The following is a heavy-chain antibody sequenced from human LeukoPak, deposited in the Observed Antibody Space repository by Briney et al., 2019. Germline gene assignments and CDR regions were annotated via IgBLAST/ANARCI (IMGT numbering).Heavy chain of an antibody. CDR2: INPNSGGT. Sequence: GASVKVSCKASGYTFTSYYMHWVRQAPGQGLEWMGWINPNSGGTNYAQKFQGRVTMTRDTSISTAYMELSRLRSDDTAVYYCAGQLPYYYDSSGYPAVFDYWGQGTMVTVSS. J-gene: IGHJ4*02. CDR3: AGQLPYYYDSSGYPAVFDY. V-gene: IGHV1-2*02. D-gene: IGHD3-22*01. CDR1: GYTFTSYY.